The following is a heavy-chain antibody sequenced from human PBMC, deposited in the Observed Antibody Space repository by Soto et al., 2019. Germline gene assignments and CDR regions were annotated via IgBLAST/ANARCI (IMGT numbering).Heavy chain of an antibody. V-gene: IGHV4-61*03. CDR2: IYYSGST. CDR3: AREVPSVHCFYY. J-gene: IGHJ4*02. D-gene: IGHD1-1*01. CDR1: GGSVNSGSYS. Sequence: PSETLSLTCTVSGGSVNSGSYSWSWIRQPPGKGLEWIGDIYYSGSTNYNPSLKSRVTISLDTSKNHFSLKLSSVTAADTAVYYCAREVPSVHCFYYWRQGTLGTVSS.